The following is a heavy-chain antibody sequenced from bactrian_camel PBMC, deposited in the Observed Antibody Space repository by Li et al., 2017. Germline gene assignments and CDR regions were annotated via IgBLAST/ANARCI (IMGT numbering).Heavy chain of an antibody. J-gene: IGHJ4*01. CDR1: GFTFSSYG. Sequence: VQLVESGGGLVQPGGSLRLSCAASGFTFSSYGMSWVRQAPGKGLEWVSTINSGGGGTYYADSVKGRFTISRDNAKNTLYLHLNSQKTEDTAVYRCAGGAVPYAINYVWGSGTQVTVS. V-gene: IGHV3S40*01. D-gene: IGHD1*01. CDR3: AGGAVPYAINYV. CDR2: INSGGGGT.